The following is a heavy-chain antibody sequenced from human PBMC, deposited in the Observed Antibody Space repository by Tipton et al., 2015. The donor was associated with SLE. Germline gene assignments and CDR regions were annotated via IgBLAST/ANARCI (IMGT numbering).Heavy chain of an antibody. D-gene: IGHD4-17*01. CDR3: ARPPTVTSFFGY. V-gene: IGHV4-31*03. J-gene: IGHJ4*02. CDR2: IYDSKST. Sequence: GLVKPSETLSLTCTVSGGSITTVGYYWSWNRQHPGKGLEWIGYIYDSKSTYYNPSLKSRVTISVDTSKNQFSLKLSSVTAADTAVYYCARPPTVTSFFGYWGQGTLVTVSS. CDR1: GGSITTVGYY.